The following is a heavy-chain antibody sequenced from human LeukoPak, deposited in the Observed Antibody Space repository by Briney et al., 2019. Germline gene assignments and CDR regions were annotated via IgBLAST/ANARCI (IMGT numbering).Heavy chain of an antibody. CDR3: ARERIAAAGTPFFDP. Sequence: SETLSLTCTVSGDSISIGDSISSYFWSWIRQPPGKGLEWTGYIYYSGSTNYNPSLKSRVTISVDTSKNQFSLKLSSVTAADTAVYFCARERIAAAGTPFFDPWGQGTLVTVSS. V-gene: IGHV4-61*01. CDR1: GDSISIGDSISSYF. J-gene: IGHJ5*02. D-gene: IGHD6-13*01. CDR2: IYYSGST.